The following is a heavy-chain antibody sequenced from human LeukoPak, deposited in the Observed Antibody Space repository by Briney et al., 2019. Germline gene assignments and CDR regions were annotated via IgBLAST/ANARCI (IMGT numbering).Heavy chain of an antibody. CDR3: ARGYGWFDP. CDR2: IYSTTGTT. Sequence: SETLSLTCTVSSASPYWTWIRQPPGKGLEWIGYIYSTTGTTNSNPSLKSRVTMPLDTSKKHLSLKLSAVTAADTAVYYCARGYGWFDPWGQGILVIVSS. CDR1: SASPY. V-gene: IGHV4-4*09. D-gene: IGHD3-10*01. J-gene: IGHJ5*02.